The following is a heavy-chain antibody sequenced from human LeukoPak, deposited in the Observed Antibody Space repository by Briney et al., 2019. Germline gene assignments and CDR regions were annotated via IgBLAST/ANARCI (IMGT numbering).Heavy chain of an antibody. Sequence: SVKVSCKASGGSFSKYDISWVRQAPGQGLEWMGGFIPILGIANYAQKFQGRVTMTTDTSTTTAYMELRSLRSDDTAVYYCCRRIMGTTAVDFWGQGALVTVSS. CDR3: CRRIMGTTAVDF. CDR1: GGSFSKYD. D-gene: IGHD1-26*01. V-gene: IGHV1-69*10. CDR2: FIPILGIA. J-gene: IGHJ4*02.